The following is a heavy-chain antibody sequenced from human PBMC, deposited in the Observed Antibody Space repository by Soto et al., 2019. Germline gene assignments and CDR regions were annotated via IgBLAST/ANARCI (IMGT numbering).Heavy chain of an antibody. V-gene: IGHV4-59*08. Sequence: ASETLSLTCTVSGDSIKNYFWSWVRQPPGKGLEWIGHFYHSGTTNYSPALKSRVTISIDQSKNQCSLRLNSVTDPDTAVYFCARHTVYCTNGVCPIFDFWGQGIPVTGSS. CDR3: ARHTVYCTNGVCPIFDF. D-gene: IGHD2-8*01. CDR1: GDSIKNYF. J-gene: IGHJ4*02. CDR2: FYHSGTT.